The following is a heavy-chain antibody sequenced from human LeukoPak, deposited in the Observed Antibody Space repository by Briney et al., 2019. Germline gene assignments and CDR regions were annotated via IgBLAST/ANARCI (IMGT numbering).Heavy chain of an antibody. CDR2: INWNGGIT. J-gene: IGHJ4*02. Sequence: GGSLRLSCAASGFTFDDYGMSWVRQAPGKGLEWVSGINWNGGITAYADSVKGRFTISRDNAKNSLYLQVNSLGAEDTALYHCARGRGGTSDYYPFYLDYWGQGALVMVSS. CDR1: GFTFDDYG. V-gene: IGHV3-20*01. CDR3: ARGRGGTSDYYPFYLDY. D-gene: IGHD3-3*01.